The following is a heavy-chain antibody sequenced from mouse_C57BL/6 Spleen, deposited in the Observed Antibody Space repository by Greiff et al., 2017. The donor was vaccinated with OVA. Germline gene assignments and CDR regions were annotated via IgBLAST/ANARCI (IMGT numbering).Heavy chain of an antibody. CDR3: VRYSNYEGWFAY. D-gene: IGHD2-5*01. Sequence: EVQLQESGGGLVQPKGSLKLSCAASGFSFNTYAMNWVRQAPGKGLEWVARIRSKSNNYATYYADSVKDRFTISRDDSESMLYLQMNNLKTEDTAMYYCVRYSNYEGWFAYWGQGTLVTVSA. CDR2: IRSKSNNYAT. J-gene: IGHJ3*01. V-gene: IGHV10-1*01. CDR1: GFSFNTYA.